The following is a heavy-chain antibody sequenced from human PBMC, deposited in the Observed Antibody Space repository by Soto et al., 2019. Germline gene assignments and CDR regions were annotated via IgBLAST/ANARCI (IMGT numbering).Heavy chain of an antibody. D-gene: IGHD3-10*01. V-gene: IGHV3-7*01. J-gene: IGHJ6*02. CDR1: GFTISPYW. Sequence: EVQLVESGGGLVQPGGSLRLSCAASGFTISPYWMSWVRQLPGKGLEWMANIRQDGSEIYYADSVNGRFTISRDNGKNPLYLQMNSLRAEDTDVYYCARTGRRATGSMDVWGQGTTVTVSS. CDR2: IRQDGSEI. CDR3: ARTGRRATGSMDV.